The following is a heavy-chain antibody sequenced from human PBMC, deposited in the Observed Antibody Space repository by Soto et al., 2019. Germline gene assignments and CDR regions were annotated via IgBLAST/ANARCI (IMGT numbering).Heavy chain of an antibody. V-gene: IGHV1-18*01. Sequence: QVQLLQSGAEVKKPGASVKVSCKASGYTFTNYGITWVRQAPGQGLEWMGWISAYNGNTHYTQRLQGRVTMTTDTSSGTAYMELRGMRSDDTAVYYCARVRQLVFYFYYYMYVWGKGTTVTVSS. D-gene: IGHD6-6*01. CDR3: ARVRQLVFYFYYYMYV. CDR2: ISAYNGNT. CDR1: GYTFTNYG. J-gene: IGHJ6*03.